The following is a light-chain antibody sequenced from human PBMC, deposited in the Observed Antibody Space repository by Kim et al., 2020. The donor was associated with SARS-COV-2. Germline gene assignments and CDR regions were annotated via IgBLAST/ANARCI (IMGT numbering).Light chain of an antibody. V-gene: IGLV3-21*04. Sequence: APGKTARITCGGNNIGSKSVHWYQQKPGQAPVLVIYYDSDPPSGIPERFSGSNSGNTATLTISRVEAGEEADYYCQVWDSSSDHWVFGGGTKLTVL. CDR2: YDS. J-gene: IGLJ3*02. CDR1: NIGSKS. CDR3: QVWDSSSDHWV.